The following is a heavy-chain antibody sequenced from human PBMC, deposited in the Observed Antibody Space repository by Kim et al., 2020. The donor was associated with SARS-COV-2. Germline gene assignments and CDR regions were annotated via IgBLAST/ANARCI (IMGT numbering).Heavy chain of an antibody. CDR2: INHSGST. D-gene: IGHD3-16*01. J-gene: IGHJ4*02. CDR1: GGSFSGYY. CDR3: ASLYLYDYVWGSRPYYFDY. V-gene: IGHV4-34*01. Sequence: SETLSLTCAVYGGSFSGYYWSWIRQPPGKGLEWIGEINHSGSTNYNPSLKSRVTISVDTSKNQFSLKLSSVTAADTAVYYCASLYLYDYVWGSRPYYFDYWGQGTLVTVSS.